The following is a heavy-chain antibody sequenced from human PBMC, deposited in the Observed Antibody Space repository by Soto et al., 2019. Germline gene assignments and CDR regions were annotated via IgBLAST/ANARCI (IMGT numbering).Heavy chain of an antibody. CDR2: INHSGST. J-gene: IGHJ4*02. D-gene: IGHD3-9*01. CDR1: GGSFSGYY. Sequence: SETLSLTCAVYGGSFSGYYWSWIRQPPGKGLEWIGEINHSGSTNYNPSLKSRVTISVDTSKNQFSLKLSSVTAADTAVYYCARVGGYYDILTGYPRPLDYWRQGPLVTVSS. V-gene: IGHV4-34*01. CDR3: ARVGGYYDILTGYPRPLDY.